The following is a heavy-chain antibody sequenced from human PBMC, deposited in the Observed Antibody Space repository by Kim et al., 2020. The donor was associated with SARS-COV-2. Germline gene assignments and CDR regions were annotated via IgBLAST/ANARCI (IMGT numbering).Heavy chain of an antibody. CDR3: ARDRGYNYGPDDAFDI. Sequence: SLKSRVTISVDTSKNDFSLKLSSVTAADTAVYYCARDRGYNYGPDDAFDIWGQGTMVTVSS. J-gene: IGHJ3*02. D-gene: IGHD5-18*01. V-gene: IGHV4-59*01.